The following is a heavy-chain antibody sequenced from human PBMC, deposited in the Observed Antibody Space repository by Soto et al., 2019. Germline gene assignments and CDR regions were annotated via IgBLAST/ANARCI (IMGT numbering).Heavy chain of an antibody. J-gene: IGHJ6*02. CDR3: ARSTRRDYYYGMDV. CDR2: TIPMFGIE. CDR1: GGTFSSYA. V-gene: IGHV1-69*01. Sequence: QVQLVQSGAEVKKPGSSVKVSCKASGGTFSSYAVTWVRQAPGQGLEWMGGTIPMFGIEIYAQKFQGRVTITADESTSTAYMELSSLRSEDTAVYYCARSTRRDYYYGMDVWGQGTTVTVSS.